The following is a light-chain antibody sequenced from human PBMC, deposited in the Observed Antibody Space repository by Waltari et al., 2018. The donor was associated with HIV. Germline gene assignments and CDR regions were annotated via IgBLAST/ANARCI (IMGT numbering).Light chain of an antibody. J-gene: IGLJ2*01. V-gene: IGLV2-23*02. CDR1: SSDVGRYNL. CDR3: CSYAGIRTFVV. CDR2: EVS. Sequence: QSALTQPASVSGSPGQSITISCTGTSSDVGRYNLVSWYQQHPGKAPKLMIYEVSKRPSGVSNRFSGSKSGNTASLTISGLQAEDEADYYCCSYAGIRTFVVFGGGTKLTVL.